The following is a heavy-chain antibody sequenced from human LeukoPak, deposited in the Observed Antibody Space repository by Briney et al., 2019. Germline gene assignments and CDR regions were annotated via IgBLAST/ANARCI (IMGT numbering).Heavy chain of an antibody. CDR1: GGSIRGYY. J-gene: IGHJ4*02. CDR2: IYNSATT. Sequence: SETLSLTCTVSGGSIRGYYWSWIRQPPGKRLEWIAYIYNSATTNYNPSLKSRLTISVDTSENQISLKLSSVTAADTAVYYCARHGPADSRSYPLDHWGQGTLVTVSS. D-gene: IGHD3-10*01. CDR3: ARHGPADSRSYPLDH. V-gene: IGHV4-59*08.